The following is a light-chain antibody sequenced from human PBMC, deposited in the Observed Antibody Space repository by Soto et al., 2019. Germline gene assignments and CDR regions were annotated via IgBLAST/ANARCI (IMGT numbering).Light chain of an antibody. J-gene: IGKJ1*01. CDR1: QSISSTY. V-gene: IGKV3-20*01. Sequence: EIVLKQSPGTLSLSPGERATLSCRASQSISSTYLAWYQQKPGQAPRLLIYGASNRATGIPDRFSGSGSGTDFTLTISRLEPEDFAVYYCQQYGSSSWTFGQGTKVDIK. CDR2: GAS. CDR3: QQYGSSSWT.